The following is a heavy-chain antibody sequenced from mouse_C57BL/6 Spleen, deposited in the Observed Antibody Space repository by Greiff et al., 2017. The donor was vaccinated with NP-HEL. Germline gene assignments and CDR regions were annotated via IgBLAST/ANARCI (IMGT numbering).Heavy chain of an antibody. CDR3: ARSITTVVAPPYFDD. CDR2: IDPNSGGT. CDR1: GYTFTSYW. V-gene: IGHV1-72*01. D-gene: IGHD1-1*01. J-gene: IGHJ2*01. Sequence: QVQLQQPGAELVKPGASVKLSCKASGYTFTSYWMHWVKQRPGRGLEWIGRIDPNSGGTKYNEKFKSKATLTVDKPSSTAYMQLSSLTSEDSAVYYCARSITTVVAPPYFDDWGQGTTLTVSS.